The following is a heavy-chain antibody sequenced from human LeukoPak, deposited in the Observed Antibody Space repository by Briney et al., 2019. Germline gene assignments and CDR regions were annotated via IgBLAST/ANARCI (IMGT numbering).Heavy chain of an antibody. CDR1: GYTFTSYD. CDR3: ARSDFWSGYYLFPFDY. Sequence: ASVKVSCKASGYTFTSYDINWVRQAPGQRLEWMGWINAGNGNTKYSQKFQGRVTITRDTSACTAYMELSSLRSEDTAVYYCARSDFWSGYYLFPFDYWGQGTLVTVSS. D-gene: IGHD3-3*01. J-gene: IGHJ4*02. CDR2: INAGNGNT. V-gene: IGHV1-3*01.